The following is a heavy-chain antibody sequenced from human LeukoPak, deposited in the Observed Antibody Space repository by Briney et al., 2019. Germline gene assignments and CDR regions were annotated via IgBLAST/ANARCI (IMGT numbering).Heavy chain of an antibody. V-gene: IGHV1-3*01. CDR1: GYTFTTYT. Sequence: ASVKVSCKASGYTFTTYTIHWVRQAPGQGLEWMAWINVGNGNTKYSQKFQGRVSITRDTSASTAYMELSTLRSEDTALYYCARDGYHRSYWYYGMDVWGLGTTVIVSS. CDR2: INVGNGNT. J-gene: IGHJ6*02. D-gene: IGHD5-18*01. CDR3: ARDGYHRSYWYYGMDV.